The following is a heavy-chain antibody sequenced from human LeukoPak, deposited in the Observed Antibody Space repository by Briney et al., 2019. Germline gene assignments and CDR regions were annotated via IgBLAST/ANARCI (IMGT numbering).Heavy chain of an antibody. CDR2: INPNSGGT. J-gene: IGHJ4*02. D-gene: IGHD3-10*01. CDR1: GYTFTGYY. CDR3: AREKVSYYYGSGSFEIDY. Sequence: ASVKVSCKASGYTFTGYYMHWVRQAPGQGLEWMGWINPNSGGTNYAQKFQGRVTMTRDTSISTAYMELSRLRSDDTAVYYCAREKVSYYYGSGSFEIDYWGQGTLVTVSS. V-gene: IGHV1-2*02.